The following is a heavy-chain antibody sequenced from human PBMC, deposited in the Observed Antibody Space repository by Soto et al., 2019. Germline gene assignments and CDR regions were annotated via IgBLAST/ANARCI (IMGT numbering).Heavy chain of an antibody. CDR2: IYYTGST. Sequence: QVQLQESGPGLVKPSETLSLTCTVSGGSISSYYWSWIRQPPGKGLEWIGYIYYTGSTNYNPSLKSRATIPVDTSKNQFSLKLTSVTAADTAVYHCARPYSSGWYATFDIWGQGTMVTVSS. CDR3: ARPYSSGWYATFDI. D-gene: IGHD6-19*01. J-gene: IGHJ3*02. V-gene: IGHV4-59*08. CDR1: GGSISSYY.